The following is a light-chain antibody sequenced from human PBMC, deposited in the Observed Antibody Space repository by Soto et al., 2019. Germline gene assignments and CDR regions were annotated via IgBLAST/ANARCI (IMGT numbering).Light chain of an antibody. V-gene: IGLV2-8*01. CDR1: TSDIGAYNY. CDR3: SSFAGTNSFV. Sequence: QSALTQPPSASGSPGQSVTISCTGTTSDIGAYNYVSWYQQRPGKAPKLIIYEVTRRPSRVPDRIFGSKSYTTASLTVSGLQAEDEADYYCSSFAGTNSFVFGTGTKLTVL. J-gene: IGLJ1*01. CDR2: EVT.